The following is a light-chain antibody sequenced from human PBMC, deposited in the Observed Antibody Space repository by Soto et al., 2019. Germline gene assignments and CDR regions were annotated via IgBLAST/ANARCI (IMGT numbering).Light chain of an antibody. CDR2: EVS. Sequence: QSVLTQPASVSGAPGQSITISCTGTSSDVGDYNYVSWYQQHPGKAPKLMIYEVSNRPSGVSYRFSGSKSGNTASLTISGLQAEDEADYYCSSYTSSSTWVFGGGTKLTV. CDR1: SSDVGDYNY. CDR3: SSYTSSSTWV. J-gene: IGLJ3*02. V-gene: IGLV2-14*01.